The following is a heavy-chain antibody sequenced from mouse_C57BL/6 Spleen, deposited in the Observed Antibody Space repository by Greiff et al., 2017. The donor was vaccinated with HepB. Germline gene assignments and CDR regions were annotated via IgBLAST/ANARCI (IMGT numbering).Heavy chain of an antibody. J-gene: IGHJ2*01. CDR1: GYTFTNYW. Sequence: VQLKESGAELVRPGTSVKMSCKASGYTFTNYWIGWAKQRPGHGLEWIGDIYPGGGYTNYNEKFKGKATLTADKSSSTAYMQFSSLTSEDSAIYYCARRDYGPYYFDYWGQGTTLTVSS. D-gene: IGHD1-1*01. V-gene: IGHV1-63*01. CDR3: ARRDYGPYYFDY. CDR2: IYPGGGYT.